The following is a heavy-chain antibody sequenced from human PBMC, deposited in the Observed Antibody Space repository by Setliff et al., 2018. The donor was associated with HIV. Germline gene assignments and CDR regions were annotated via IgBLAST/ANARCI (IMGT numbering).Heavy chain of an antibody. CDR2: IYYSGST. CDR1: GDSISASY. CDR3: TKGRLGQADY. Sequence: SETLSLTCAVSGDSISASYWNWIRQFPGGGLEWTGYIYYSGSTKYNPSLKRRVTISIDKSRKYFSLKLPSVTAADTAMYFCTKGRLGQADYWGQGTLVTVSS. V-gene: IGHV4-59*01. J-gene: IGHJ4*02. D-gene: IGHD4-17*01.